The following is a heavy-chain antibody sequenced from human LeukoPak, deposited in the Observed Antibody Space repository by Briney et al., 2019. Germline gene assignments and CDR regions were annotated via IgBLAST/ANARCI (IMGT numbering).Heavy chain of an antibody. J-gene: IGHJ5*02. V-gene: IGHV4-30-4*08. Sequence: PSQTLSLTCTVSGGSISSGGYYWSWIRQPPGKGLEWIGYIYYSGSTNYNPSLKSRVTISVDTSKNQFSLKLSSVTAADTAVYYCARGDSGSYNWFDPWGQGTLVTVSS. CDR1: GGSISSGGYY. D-gene: IGHD3-10*01. CDR3: ARGDSGSYNWFDP. CDR2: IYYSGST.